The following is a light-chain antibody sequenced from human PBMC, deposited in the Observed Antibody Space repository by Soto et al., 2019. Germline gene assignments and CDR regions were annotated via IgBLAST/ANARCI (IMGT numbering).Light chain of an antibody. Sequence: DIQKTQSPSSLSASVGDRVTITCRASQSISSYLNWYQQKPGKAPKLLIYAASSLQSGVPSRFSGSGSGTDFTLTISSQQPEDFATYYCQQSYSTPPYTFGQGTKLEIK. CDR1: QSISSY. CDR2: AAS. CDR3: QQSYSTPPYT. J-gene: IGKJ2*01. V-gene: IGKV1-39*01.